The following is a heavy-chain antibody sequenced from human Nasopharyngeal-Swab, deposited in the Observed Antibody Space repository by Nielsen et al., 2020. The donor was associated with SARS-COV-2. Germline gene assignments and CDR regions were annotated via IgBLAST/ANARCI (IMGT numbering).Heavy chain of an antibody. CDR1: GDSISNNNYY. D-gene: IGHD3-3*01. V-gene: IGHV4-39*01. CDR2: IYYSGTT. CDR3: ARRDRYYDFWMD. J-gene: IGHJ4*02. Sequence: SETLSLTCTISGDSISNNNYYWGWIRQPPGKGLEWIGMIYYSGTTYDNPSLKSRVTISVDTSESQFSLNLNSVTAADTAVYYCARRDRYYDFWMDWGQGTLVTVSS.